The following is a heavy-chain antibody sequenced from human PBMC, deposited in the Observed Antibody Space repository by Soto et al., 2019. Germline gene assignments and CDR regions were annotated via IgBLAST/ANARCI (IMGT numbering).Heavy chain of an antibody. D-gene: IGHD7-27*01. J-gene: IGHJ2*01. CDR3: ARVSNRYFDL. CDR2: IRQDGLAT. CDR1: GFTFSTYW. Sequence: EVQLVESGGGLVQPGGSLRLSCAGSGFTFSTYWMTWVRLAPGRGLERVANIRQDGLATYYVDSVKGRFSISRDNANGSLYLPMNILRAEDTALYYCARVSNRYFDLWGRGTLVTVAS. V-gene: IGHV3-7*01.